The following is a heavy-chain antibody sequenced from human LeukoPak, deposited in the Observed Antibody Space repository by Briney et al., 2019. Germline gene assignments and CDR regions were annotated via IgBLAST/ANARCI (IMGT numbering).Heavy chain of an antibody. CDR2: MNPNSGNT. Sequence: EASVKVSCKASGYTFTSYGISWVRQATGQGLEWIGWMNPNSGNTGYAQKFQGRVTLTRSTSISTAYMELRSLTSEDTAVYYCARDYGGNSGWFDPWGQGTLVTVSS. J-gene: IGHJ5*02. CDR3: ARDYGGNSGWFDP. CDR1: GYTFTSYG. D-gene: IGHD4-23*01. V-gene: IGHV1-8*02.